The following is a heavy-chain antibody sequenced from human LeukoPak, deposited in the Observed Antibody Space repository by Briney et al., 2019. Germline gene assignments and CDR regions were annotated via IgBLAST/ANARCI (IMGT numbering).Heavy chain of an antibody. CDR3: AKDLGSRITLAFDI. J-gene: IGHJ3*02. CDR2: IKQDGSEK. D-gene: IGHD3-10*01. CDR1: GFTFRSSW. V-gene: IGHV3-7*03. Sequence: QPGGSLRLSCAVSGFTFRSSWMSWVRQAPGKGLEWVANIKQDGSEKYYVDSVKGRFTISRDNAKNSLYLQMNSLRAEDTAVYYCAKDLGSRITLAFDIWGQGTMVTVSS.